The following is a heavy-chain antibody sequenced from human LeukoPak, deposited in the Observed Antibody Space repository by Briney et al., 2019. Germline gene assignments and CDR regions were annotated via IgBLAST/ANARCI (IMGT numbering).Heavy chain of an antibody. CDR1: GFTFTTFA. D-gene: IGHD3-9*01. V-gene: IGHV3-23*01. CDR3: AKERYNEYEYYFDY. CDR2: LSGSGYIT. J-gene: IGHJ4*02. Sequence: GGSLRLSCAASGFTFTTFAMGWVRQAPGKGLEWVSTLSGSGYITYYADSVKGRFTISRDNSKNTLYLQMNSLRAEDTAVYCCAKERYNEYEYYFDYWGQGTLVTVSS.